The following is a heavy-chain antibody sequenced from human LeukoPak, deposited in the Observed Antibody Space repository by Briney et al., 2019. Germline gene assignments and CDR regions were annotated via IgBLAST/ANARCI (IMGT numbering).Heavy chain of an antibody. Sequence: PGGSLRLSCAASGFTFSSYWMSWGRQATGKGLEWVANIKQDGSEKYYVDSVKGRFTISRDNAKNSLYLQMNSLRAEDTAVYYCARDNWNYGTINFDYWGQGTLVTVSS. CDR3: ARDNWNYGTINFDY. D-gene: IGHD1-7*01. V-gene: IGHV3-7*01. CDR2: IKQDGSEK. J-gene: IGHJ4*02. CDR1: GFTFSSYW.